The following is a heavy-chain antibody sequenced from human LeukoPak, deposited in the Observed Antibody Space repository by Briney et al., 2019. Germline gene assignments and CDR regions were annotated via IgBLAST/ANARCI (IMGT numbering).Heavy chain of an antibody. D-gene: IGHD5-18*01. J-gene: IGHJ4*01. CDR2: VNHSGRT. CDR3: ARGDARGYSYGHFHFDH. Sequence: SETLSLTCAVYGGSFSDYWWTWIRQSPGKGLEWIGEVNHSGRTNYNPSLKSRVSISVDRSKKQFSLKLSSVTAADTAVYYCARGDARGYSYGHFHFDHWGHGTLVTVSS. V-gene: IGHV4-34*01. CDR1: GGSFSDYW.